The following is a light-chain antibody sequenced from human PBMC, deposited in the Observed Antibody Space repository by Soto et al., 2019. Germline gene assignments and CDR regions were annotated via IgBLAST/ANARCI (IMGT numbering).Light chain of an antibody. CDR1: QSVSRDY. J-gene: IGKJ3*01. CDR3: QQYGSSLFT. Sequence: EIVLTQSPDTLSLSPGERATLSCRASQSVSRDYLVWYQQKPGQAPRLLIYGASSRATGIPDRFSGSGSGTDFTLTISRLEPEDFAVYYCQQYGSSLFTFGPGTKVDFK. CDR2: GAS. V-gene: IGKV3-20*01.